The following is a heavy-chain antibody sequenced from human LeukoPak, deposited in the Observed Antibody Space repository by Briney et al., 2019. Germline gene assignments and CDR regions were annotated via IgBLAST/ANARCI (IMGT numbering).Heavy chain of an antibody. Sequence: SQTLSLTCTVSGGSISSGDYYWSWMRQPPGKGLEWIGYIYYSGGTYYNPSLKSRVTISVDTSKNQFSLKLSSVTAADTAVYYCARGFDYGGPEDWGQGTLVTVSS. D-gene: IGHD4-17*01. V-gene: IGHV4-30-4*08. J-gene: IGHJ4*02. CDR3: ARGFDYGGPED. CDR2: IYYSGGT. CDR1: GGSISSGDYY.